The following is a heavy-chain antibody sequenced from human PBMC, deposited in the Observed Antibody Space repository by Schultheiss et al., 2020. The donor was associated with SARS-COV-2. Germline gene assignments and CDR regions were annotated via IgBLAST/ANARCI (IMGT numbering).Heavy chain of an antibody. D-gene: IGHD3-22*01. CDR1: GFTFSNYN. Sequence: GGSLRLSCAASGFTFSNYNMHWVRQAPGKGLEWVAVIPYDGSDKIYADSVKGRFTISRDNAKNSLYLQMNSLRAEDTAVYYCARDYYYDSSGWFGYWGQGTLVTVSS. V-gene: IGHV3-30*07. CDR3: ARDYYYDSSGWFGY. CDR2: IPYDGSDK. J-gene: IGHJ4*02.